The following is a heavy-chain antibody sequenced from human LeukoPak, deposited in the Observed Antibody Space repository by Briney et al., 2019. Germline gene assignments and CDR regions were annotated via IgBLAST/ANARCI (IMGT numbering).Heavy chain of an antibody. D-gene: IGHD1/OR15-1a*01. V-gene: IGHV3-74*01. CDR2: ISPDGITT. CDR3: ETGGNKRFDN. CDR1: GFTFDNSW. Sequence: PGGSLRLSCAASGFTFDNSWIHWVRQGPGRGLVWVSRISPDGITTNYADSVKGRFTISRDNAMNTLYLQMNSLRAEDTAVYYCETGGNKRFDNWGKGTRVTVPS. J-gene: IGHJ4*02.